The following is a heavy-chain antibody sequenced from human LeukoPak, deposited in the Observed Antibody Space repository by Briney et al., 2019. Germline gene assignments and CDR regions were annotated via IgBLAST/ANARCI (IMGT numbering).Heavy chain of an antibody. Sequence: GGSLRLSCAASGLTFSSYAMHWVRQAPGKGLEWVAVISYDGSNKYYADSVKGRFTISRDNSKNTLYLQMNSLRAEDTAVYYCARGYYDRLWDAFDIWGQGTMVTVSS. CDR1: GLTFSSYA. CDR3: ARGYYDRLWDAFDI. V-gene: IGHV3-30-3*01. J-gene: IGHJ3*02. D-gene: IGHD3-22*01. CDR2: ISYDGSNK.